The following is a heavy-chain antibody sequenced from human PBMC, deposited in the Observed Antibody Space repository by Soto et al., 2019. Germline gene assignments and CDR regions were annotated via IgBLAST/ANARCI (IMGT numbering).Heavy chain of an antibody. CDR3: ARAVGEYCSSTSCYAYLNYYYYYMDV. V-gene: IGHV3-21*01. CDR1: GFTFSSYS. D-gene: IGHD2-2*01. Sequence: GGSLRLSCAASGFTFSSYSMNWVRQAPGKGLEWVSSISSSSSYIYYADSVKGRFTISRDNAKNSLYLQMNSLRAEDTAVYYCARAVGEYCSSTSCYAYLNYYYYYMDVWGKGTTVTVS. J-gene: IGHJ6*03. CDR2: ISSSSSYI.